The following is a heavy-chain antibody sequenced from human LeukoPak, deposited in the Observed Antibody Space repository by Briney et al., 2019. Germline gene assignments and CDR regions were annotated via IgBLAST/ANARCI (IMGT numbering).Heavy chain of an antibody. Sequence: PGGSLRLSCAASGFTFRSYWMSWVRQAPGKGLEWVAYIKPDGSEKYYVDSVRGRFTLSRDNAKNSLYPQMNSLRAEDTAVYYCARDRSFAYWGQGTLVTVSS. V-gene: IGHV3-7*01. J-gene: IGHJ4*02. CDR2: IKPDGSEK. CDR1: GFTFRSYW. CDR3: ARDRSFAY.